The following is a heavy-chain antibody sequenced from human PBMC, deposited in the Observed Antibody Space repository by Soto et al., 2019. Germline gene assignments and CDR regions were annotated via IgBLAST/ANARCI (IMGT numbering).Heavy chain of an antibody. CDR3: ASVRGGDCYAMYV. CDR1: GGSISSGGYY. J-gene: IGHJ6*02. V-gene: IGHV4-31*03. Sequence: SETLSLTCTVSGGSISSGGYYWSWIRQHPGKGLEWIGYIYYSGSTYYNPSLKSRVTISVDTSKNQFSLKLSSVTAADTAVYYCASVRGGDCYAMYVWGQGTTVTVSS. D-gene: IGHD3-10*02. CDR2: IYYSGST.